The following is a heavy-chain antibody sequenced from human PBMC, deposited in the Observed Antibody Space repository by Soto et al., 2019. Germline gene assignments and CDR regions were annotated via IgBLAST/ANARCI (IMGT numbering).Heavy chain of an antibody. V-gene: IGHV3-74*01. D-gene: IGHD6-13*01. J-gene: IGHJ4*02. Sequence: LRLSCVVSGFTFRMYWMHWVRQAPGKGLVWVAGINSDGRSTSYADSVKGRLTISRENAKNTLYLQMNRLRAEDTAGYYCARAGSSWYAPDYWGQGTLVTVSS. CDR3: ARAGSSWYAPDY. CDR2: INSDGRST. CDR1: GFTFRMYW.